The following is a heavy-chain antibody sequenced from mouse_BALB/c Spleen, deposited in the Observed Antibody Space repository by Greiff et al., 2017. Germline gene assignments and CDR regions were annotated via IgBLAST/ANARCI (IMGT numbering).Heavy chain of an antibody. J-gene: IGHJ1*01. CDR1: GFTFSNYW. V-gene: IGHV6-6*02. CDR3: TRGGYGSSYVADWYFDV. Sequence: EVKLVESGGGLVQPGGSMKLSCVASGFTFSNYWMNWVRQSPEKGLEWVAEIRLKSNNYATHYAVSVKGRFTISRDDSKSSVYLQMNNLRAEDTGIYYCTRGGYGSSYVADWYFDVWGAGTTVTVSS. D-gene: IGHD1-1*01. CDR2: IRLKSNNYAT.